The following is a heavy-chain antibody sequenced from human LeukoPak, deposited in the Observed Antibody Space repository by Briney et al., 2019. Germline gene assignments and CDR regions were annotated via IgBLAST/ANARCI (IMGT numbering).Heavy chain of an antibody. V-gene: IGHV3-7*01. CDR2: IKQDGSEK. CDR1: GFTFSSYW. CDR3: ARDFLRDSSSWDDAFDI. J-gene: IGHJ3*02. Sequence: GGSLRLSCAASGFTFSSYWMSWVRQAPGKGLEWVANIKQDGSEKYYVDSVEGRFTISRDNAKNSLYLQMNSLRAEDTAVYYCARDFLRDSSSWDDAFDIWGQGTMVTVSS. D-gene: IGHD6-13*01.